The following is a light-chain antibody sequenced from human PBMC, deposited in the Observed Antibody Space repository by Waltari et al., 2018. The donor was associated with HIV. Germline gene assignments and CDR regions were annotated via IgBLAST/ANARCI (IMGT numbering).Light chain of an antibody. J-gene: IGLJ2*01. Sequence: QSVLTQPPSASGTPGQRVTISCSGSSSNIGSNYVYWYQQLPGTAPKLPIYRNNQRPSGVPDRFSGSKSGTSASLAISGLRSEDEADYYCAAWDDSLSGLFGGGTKLTVL. CDR2: RNN. CDR1: SSNIGSNY. V-gene: IGLV1-47*01. CDR3: AAWDDSLSGL.